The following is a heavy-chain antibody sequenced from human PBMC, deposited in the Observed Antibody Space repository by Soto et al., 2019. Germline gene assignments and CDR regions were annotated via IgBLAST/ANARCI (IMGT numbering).Heavy chain of an antibody. CDR1: GYAFTSYG. J-gene: IGHJ4*02. CDR2: ISAYNGNT. Sequence: QVQLVQSGAEVTKPGASVKVSCKASGYAFTSYGISWVRQAPGQGLEWMGWISAYNGNTNYAQKLQGRVTMTTDTSTSTAYMDLRSLRSHDTAVYYCARDVGWLVISAAGRFFDYWGQGTLVTVSS. D-gene: IGHD6-13*01. CDR3: ARDVGWLVISAAGRFFDY. V-gene: IGHV1-18*01.